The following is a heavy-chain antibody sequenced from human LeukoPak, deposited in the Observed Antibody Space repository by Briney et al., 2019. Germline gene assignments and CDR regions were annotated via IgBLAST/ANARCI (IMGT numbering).Heavy chain of an antibody. J-gene: IGHJ5*02. V-gene: IGHV1-2*02. D-gene: IGHD5-12*01. CDR1: GYTFTGYY. CDR2: INPNSGGT. CDR3: ARSVGSGYGKDWFDP. Sequence: ASVRVSCKASGYTFTGYYMHWVRQAPGQGLEWMGWINPNSGGTNYAQKFQGRVTMTRDTSISTAYMELSRLRSDDTAVYYCARSVGSGYGKDWFDPWGQGTLVTVSS.